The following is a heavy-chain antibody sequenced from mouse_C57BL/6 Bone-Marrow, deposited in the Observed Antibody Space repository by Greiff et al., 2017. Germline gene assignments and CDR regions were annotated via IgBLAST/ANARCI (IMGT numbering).Heavy chain of an antibody. V-gene: IGHV14-2*01. CDR3: TGSRMYCCTSC. CDR2: IDPEDGET. Sequence: VQLQQSGAALVKPGASVKLSCTASGFNIKDYYIHWVKQRTEQGLEWIGRIDPEDGETTYAPKFQVKATLTADTSSSTAYLQIGNLASVDTAVYYCTGSRMYCCTSCWGKGTTLSVSS. J-gene: IGHJ2*01. CDR1: GFNIKDYY. D-gene: IGHD1-1*01.